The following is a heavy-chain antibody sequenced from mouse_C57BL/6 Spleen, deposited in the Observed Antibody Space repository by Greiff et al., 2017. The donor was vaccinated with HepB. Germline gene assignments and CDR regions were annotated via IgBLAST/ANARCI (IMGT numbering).Heavy chain of an antibody. CDR2: IWSGGST. CDR3: APLYYGNYVPFAY. V-gene: IGHV2-2*01. J-gene: IGHJ3*01. D-gene: IGHD2-1*01. Sequence: VHLVESGPGLVQPSQSLSITCTVSGFSLTSYGVHWVRQSPGKGLEWLGVIWSGGSTDYNAAFISRLSISKDNSKSQVFFKMNSLQADDTAIYYCAPLYYGNYVPFAYWGQGTLVTVSA. CDR1: GFSLTSYG.